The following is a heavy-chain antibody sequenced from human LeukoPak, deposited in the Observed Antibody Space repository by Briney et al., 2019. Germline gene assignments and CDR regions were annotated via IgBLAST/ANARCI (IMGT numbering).Heavy chain of an antibody. Sequence: GGSLRLSCAASGFTVSSNYMSWVRQAPGKGLEWVSVIYSGGSTYYADSVKGRFTISRDNSKNTLYLQMNSLRAEDTAVYYCARGPYYDFWSGYSYYFDYWGQGTLVTVSS. CDR2: IYSGGST. CDR1: GFTVSSNY. J-gene: IGHJ4*02. D-gene: IGHD3-3*01. V-gene: IGHV3-53*01. CDR3: ARGPYYDFWSGYSYYFDY.